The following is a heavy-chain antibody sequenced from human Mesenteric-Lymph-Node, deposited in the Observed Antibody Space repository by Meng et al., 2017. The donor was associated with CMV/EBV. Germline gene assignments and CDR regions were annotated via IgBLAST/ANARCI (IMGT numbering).Heavy chain of an antibody. J-gene: IGHJ4*02. CDR2: MFYTGST. V-gene: IGHV4-39*07. CDR1: GGSISDRTYY. Sequence: SETLSLTCVVSGGSISDRTYYWGWIRQSPGKGLEWIGSMFYTGSTYYNPSLKSRVAISVDTAKNQFSLRLSSVTAADTAVYYCASLGWSGYYFDYWGQGTLVTVSS. D-gene: IGHD3-3*01. CDR3: ASLGWSGYYFDY.